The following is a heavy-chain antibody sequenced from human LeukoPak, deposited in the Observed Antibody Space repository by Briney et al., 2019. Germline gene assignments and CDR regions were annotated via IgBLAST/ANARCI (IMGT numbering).Heavy chain of an antibody. V-gene: IGHV4-34*01. D-gene: IGHD3-22*01. CDR1: GGSFSGYY. J-gene: IGHJ4*02. CDR3: ARDHYYDSSGYYYDLDY. CDR2: INHSGST. Sequence: SETLSLTCAVYGGSFSGYYWSWIRQPPGKGLEWIGEINHSGSTNYNPSLKSRVTISVDTSKNQFSLKLSSVTAADTAVYYCARDHYYDSSGYYYDLDYWGQGTLVTVSS.